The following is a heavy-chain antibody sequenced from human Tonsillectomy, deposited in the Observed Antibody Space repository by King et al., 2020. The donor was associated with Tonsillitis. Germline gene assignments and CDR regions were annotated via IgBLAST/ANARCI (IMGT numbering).Heavy chain of an antibody. J-gene: IGHJ4*02. V-gene: IGHV1-18*01. CDR1: GYTFTNFG. D-gene: IGHD2-8*02. Sequence: QLVQSGAEGKKPGASVKVSCKASGYTFTNFGITWVRQAPGQGLEWMGWISTYNVNKKYAQKFQGRVTLTTDTSTSTAYMELRSLRTDDTAVYYCAGRGGFCTGVRCYEAYWGQGTLVTVSS. CDR2: ISTYNVNK. CDR3: AGRGGFCTGVRCYEAY.